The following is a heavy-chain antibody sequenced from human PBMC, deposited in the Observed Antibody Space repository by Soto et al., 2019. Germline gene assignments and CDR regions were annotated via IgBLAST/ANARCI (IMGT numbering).Heavy chain of an antibody. CDR3: AKDSISDRETFNFDS. CDR2: MYFGGSF. CDR1: GDSVSTGY. Sequence: PSETLSLTCTVSGDSVSTGYWSWIRQPPGKGLEWIGFMYFGGSFNYNPSLASRVSMSVETSTNQFSMKVTSVTAEDTAFYYCAKDSISDRETFNFDSWGQGTLVTVSS. J-gene: IGHJ4*02. V-gene: IGHV4-59*02. D-gene: IGHD1-26*01.